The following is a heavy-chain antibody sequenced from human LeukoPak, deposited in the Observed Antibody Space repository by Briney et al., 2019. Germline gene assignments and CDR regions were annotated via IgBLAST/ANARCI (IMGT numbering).Heavy chain of an antibody. V-gene: IGHV4-34*01. D-gene: IGHD3-3*01. CDR2: INHSGST. CDR3: ARGEIFYDFWSGYSASFDY. Sequence: PSETLSLTCAVYGGSFSGYYWSWIRQPPGKGLEWIGEINHSGSTIYNPSLKSRVTISVDTSKNQFSLKLSSVTAADTAVYYCARGEIFYDFWSGYSASFDYWGQGTLVTVSS. J-gene: IGHJ4*02. CDR1: GGSFSGYY.